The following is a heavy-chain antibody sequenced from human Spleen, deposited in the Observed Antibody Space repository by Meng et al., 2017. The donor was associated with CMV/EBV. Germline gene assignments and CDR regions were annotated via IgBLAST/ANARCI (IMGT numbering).Heavy chain of an antibody. CDR3: ARRHVTIFGVVNYYSDN. D-gene: IGHD3-3*01. CDR2: ISHSGST. Sequence: SETLSLTCEVYDESFSGFYWTWIRQPPGKGLAWIGEISHSGSTNYNPSLKSRVTISGDTSKNHFSLRLSSVTAADTAVYYCARRHVTIFGVVNYYSDNWGQGTLVTVSS. V-gene: IGHV4-34*01. J-gene: IGHJ4*02. CDR1: DESFSGFY.